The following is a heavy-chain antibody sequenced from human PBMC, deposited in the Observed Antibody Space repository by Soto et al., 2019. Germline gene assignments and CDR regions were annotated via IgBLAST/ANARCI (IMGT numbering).Heavy chain of an antibody. V-gene: IGHV4-59*08. D-gene: IGHD3-10*01. CDR3: ARLGPGGWSKDWFDP. CDR1: GGSIRSHY. Sequence: SEPLSLTSTVAGGSIRSHYWSWIRRPPGKGLEWIGYIYYSGSTNYNPSLKSRVTISVDTSKNQFSLKLSSVTAADTAVFYCARLGPGGWSKDWFDPWGQGTLVTGSS. CDR2: IYYSGST. J-gene: IGHJ5*02.